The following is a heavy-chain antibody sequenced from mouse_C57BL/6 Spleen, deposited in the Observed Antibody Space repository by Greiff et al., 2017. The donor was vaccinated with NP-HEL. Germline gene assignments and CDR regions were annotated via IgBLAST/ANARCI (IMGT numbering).Heavy chain of an antibody. CDR2: ISDGGSYT. J-gene: IGHJ4*01. CDR1: GFTFSSYA. V-gene: IGHV5-4*01. CDR3: AREGGVYYYGSSSYYYAMDY. D-gene: IGHD1-1*01. Sequence: EVQLVESGGGLVKPGGSLKLSCAASGFTFSSYAMSWVRQTPEKRLEWVATISDGGSYTYYPDNVKGRFTISRDNAKNNLYMQMSHLKSEDTAMYYCAREGGVYYYGSSSYYYAMDYWGQGTSVTVSS.